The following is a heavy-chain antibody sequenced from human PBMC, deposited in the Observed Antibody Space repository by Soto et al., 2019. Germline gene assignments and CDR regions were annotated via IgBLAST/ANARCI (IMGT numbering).Heavy chain of an antibody. V-gene: IGHV3-30*18. CDR2: ISYDGSNK. D-gene: IGHD3-22*01. Sequence: QVQLVESGGGVVQPGRSLRLSCAASGFTFSSYGMHWVRQAPGKGLEWVAVISYDGSNKYYADSVKGRFTISRDNSKKTLYLQMNSMRAEDTAVYYCAKDPSGYYYDSSGYFDLWGRGTLVTVSS. CDR3: AKDPSGYYYDSSGYFDL. CDR1: GFTFSSYG. J-gene: IGHJ2*01.